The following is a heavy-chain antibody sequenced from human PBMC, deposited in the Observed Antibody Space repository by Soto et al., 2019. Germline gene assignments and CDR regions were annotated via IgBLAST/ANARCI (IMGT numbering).Heavy chain of an antibody. Sequence: GASVKVSCKASGGTFSSYAISWLRQAPGQGLEWMGGIIPIFGTANYAQKFQGRVTITADESTSTAYMELSSLRSEDTAVYYCARGAPCGGDCYVLYRYYYYGMDVWGQGTTVTVSS. J-gene: IGHJ6*02. D-gene: IGHD2-21*02. CDR3: ARGAPCGGDCYVLYRYYYYGMDV. V-gene: IGHV1-69*13. CDR2: IIPIFGTA. CDR1: GGTFSSYA.